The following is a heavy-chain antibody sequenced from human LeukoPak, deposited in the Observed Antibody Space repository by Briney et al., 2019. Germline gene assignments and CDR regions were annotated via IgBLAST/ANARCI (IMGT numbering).Heavy chain of an antibody. CDR2: INHSGST. J-gene: IGHJ3*02. CDR3: ARSLGLAYCGGDCYRDAFDI. CDR1: GFTFSSYE. D-gene: IGHD2-21*02. Sequence: PGGPLRLSCAASGFTFSSYEMNWVRQPPGKGLEWIGEINHSGSTNYNPSLKSRVTISVDTSKNQFSLKLSSVTAADTAVYYCARSLGLAYCGGDCYRDAFDIWGQGTMVTVSS. V-gene: IGHV4-34*01.